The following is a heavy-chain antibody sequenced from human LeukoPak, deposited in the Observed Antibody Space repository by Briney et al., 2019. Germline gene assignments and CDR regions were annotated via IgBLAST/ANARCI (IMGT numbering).Heavy chain of an antibody. J-gene: IGHJ6*02. CDR3: ARRNAMDV. CDR1: GLNFNSHT. V-gene: IGHV3-7*03. CDR2: INRDGSER. Sequence: GGSLRLSCVASGLNFNSHTMKWVRQAPGKGLEWVANINRDGSERYYVDSVKGRFTISRDDAKSSLYLQMNSLRAEDTAVYYCARRNAMDVWGQGTTVIVFS.